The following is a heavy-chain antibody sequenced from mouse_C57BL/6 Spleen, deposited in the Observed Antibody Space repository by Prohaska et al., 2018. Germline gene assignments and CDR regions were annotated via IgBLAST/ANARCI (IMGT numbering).Heavy chain of an antibody. CDR1: GYAFTNYL. CDR3: AREHYGSSYVNAMDY. V-gene: IGHV1-54*01. Sequence: QFQLQQSGAELVRPGTSFKVSCKASGYAFTNYLIEWVKQRPGQGLEWIGVMNPGSGGTNYNEKFKGKATLTADKSSSTAYMQLSSLTSEDSAVYFCAREHYGSSYVNAMDYWGQGTSVTVSS. D-gene: IGHD1-1*01. CDR2: MNPGSGGT. J-gene: IGHJ4*01.